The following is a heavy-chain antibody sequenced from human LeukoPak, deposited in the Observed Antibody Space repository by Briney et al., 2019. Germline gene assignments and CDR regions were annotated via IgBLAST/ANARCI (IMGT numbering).Heavy chain of an antibody. V-gene: IGHV3-33*01. CDR2: IWYDGSNK. CDR1: GFTFSSYG. CDR3: ARDSSSYFSSSEFDY. Sequence: GSLRLSCAASGFTFSSYGMHWVRQAPGKGLEWVAVIWYDGSNKYYADSVKGRFTISRDNSKNTLYLQMNSLRAEDTAVYYCARDSSSYFSSSEFDYWGQGTLVTVSS. D-gene: IGHD6-6*01. J-gene: IGHJ4*02.